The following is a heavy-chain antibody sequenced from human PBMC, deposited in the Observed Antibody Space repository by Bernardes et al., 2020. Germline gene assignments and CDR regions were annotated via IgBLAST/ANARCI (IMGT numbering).Heavy chain of an antibody. Sequence: TLSLTCTVSGGSISSYYWSWIRQPPGKGLEWIGYIYYSGSTNYNPSLKSRVTISVDTSKNQFSLKLSSVTAADTAVYYCARDDRSGSYPYYYYYYGMDVWGKGTTVTVSS. V-gene: IGHV4-59*01. CDR1: GGSISSYY. J-gene: IGHJ6*04. CDR3: ARDDRSGSYPYYYYYYGMDV. D-gene: IGHD3-10*01. CDR2: IYYSGST.